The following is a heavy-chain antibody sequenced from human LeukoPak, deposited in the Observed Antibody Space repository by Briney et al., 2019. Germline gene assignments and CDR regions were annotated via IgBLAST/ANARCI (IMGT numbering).Heavy chain of an antibody. J-gene: IGHJ4*02. Sequence: PSQTLSLTCTVSGGSISSGSYYWSWIRQPAGKGLEWIGRIYTSGSTNYNPSLKSRVTISVDTSKNQFSLKLSSVTAADTAAYYCARVGIAVAGNGFDYWGQGTLVTVSS. CDR2: IYTSGST. CDR3: ARVGIAVAGNGFDY. CDR1: GGSISSGSYY. D-gene: IGHD6-19*01. V-gene: IGHV4-61*02.